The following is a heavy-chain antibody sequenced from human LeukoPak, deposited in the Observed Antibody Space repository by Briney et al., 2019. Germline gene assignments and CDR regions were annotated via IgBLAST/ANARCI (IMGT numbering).Heavy chain of an antibody. CDR1: GYTFTGYY. Sequence: ASVKVSCKASGYTFTGYYMHWVRQAPGQGLEWMGWINPNSGGTNYAQKFQGRVTMTWDTSISTAYMELSRLRSDDPAVYYCARTYARGAPNAFDIWGQGTMVTVSS. J-gene: IGHJ3*02. D-gene: IGHD1-26*01. CDR3: ARTYARGAPNAFDI. V-gene: IGHV1-2*02. CDR2: INPNSGGT.